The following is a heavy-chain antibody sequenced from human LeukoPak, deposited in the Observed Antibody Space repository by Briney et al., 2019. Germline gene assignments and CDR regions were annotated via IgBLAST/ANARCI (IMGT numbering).Heavy chain of an antibody. D-gene: IGHD6-13*01. Sequence: GASVNVSCKASGYTFTSYGISWVRQAPGQGLEWMGWISAYNGNTNYAQKLQGRVTMTTDTSTSTAYMELRSLRSDDTAVYYCASRSRSGYSSSSYYFDYWGQGTLVTVSS. J-gene: IGHJ4*02. CDR1: GYTFTSYG. V-gene: IGHV1-18*01. CDR3: ASRSRSGYSSSSYYFDY. CDR2: ISAYNGNT.